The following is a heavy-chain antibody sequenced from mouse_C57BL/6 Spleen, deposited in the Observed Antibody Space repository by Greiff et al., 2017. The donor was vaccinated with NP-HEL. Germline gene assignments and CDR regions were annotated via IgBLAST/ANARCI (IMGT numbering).Heavy chain of an antibody. D-gene: IGHD1-1*01. CDR1: GFNIKDYY. J-gene: IGHJ1*03. V-gene: IGHV14-2*01. CDR3: ARSDYYGSSFWYFDV. CDR2: IDPEDGET. Sequence: EVQLQQSGAELVKPGASVKLSCTASGFNIKDYYMHWVKQRTEQGLEWIGRIDPEDGETKYAPKFQGKATINADTSSNTAYLQLSSLTSEETAVYYWARSDYYGSSFWYFDVWGTGTTVTVSS.